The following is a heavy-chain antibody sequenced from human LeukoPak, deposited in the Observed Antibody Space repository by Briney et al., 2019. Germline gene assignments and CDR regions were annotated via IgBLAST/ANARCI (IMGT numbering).Heavy chain of an antibody. CDR3: AKLRGVAAAGTGYFDP. D-gene: IGHD6-13*01. CDR2: ISYDGSNK. CDR1: GFTFSNYG. Sequence: PGGSLRLSCAASGFTFSNYGMHWVRQAPGKGLEWVAVISYDGSNKYYADSVKGRFTISRDNSKNTLYLQMNSLRGEDTAMYYCAKLRGVAAAGTGYFDPWGQGTLVTVSS. V-gene: IGHV3-30*18. J-gene: IGHJ5*01.